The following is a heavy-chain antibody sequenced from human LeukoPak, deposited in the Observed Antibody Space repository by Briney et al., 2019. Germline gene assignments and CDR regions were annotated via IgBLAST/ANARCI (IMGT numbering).Heavy chain of an antibody. Sequence: SVKVSCKASGGTFSSYAISWVRQAPGQGLEWMGGIIPIFGTANYAQKFQGRVTITTDESTSTAYMELSSLRSEDTAVYYCASSRDCSSTSCFSWDYYCYYMDVWGKGTTVTVSS. CDR1: GGTFSSYA. V-gene: IGHV1-69*05. D-gene: IGHD2-2*01. J-gene: IGHJ6*03. CDR2: IIPIFGTA. CDR3: ASSRDCSSTSCFSWDYYCYYMDV.